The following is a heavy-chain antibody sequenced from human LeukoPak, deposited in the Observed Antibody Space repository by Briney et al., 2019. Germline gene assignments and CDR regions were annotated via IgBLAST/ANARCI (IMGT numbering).Heavy chain of an antibody. CDR3: ARDFAIVVGATDY. D-gene: IGHD1-26*01. J-gene: IGHJ4*02. CDR1: GFTFSSYE. CDR2: ISSSGSTI. Sequence: GGSLRLSCAASGFTFSSYEMNWVRQAPGKGLEWVSYISSSGSTIYYADSVKGRFTISRDNAKSSLYLQMNSLRVEDTAVYYCARDFAIVVGATDYWGQGTLVTVSS. V-gene: IGHV3-48*03.